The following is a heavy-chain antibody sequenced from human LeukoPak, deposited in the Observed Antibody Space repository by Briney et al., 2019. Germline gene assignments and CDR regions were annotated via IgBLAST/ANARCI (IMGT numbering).Heavy chain of an antibody. CDR2: INHSGST. D-gene: IGHD3-10*01. CDR1: GGSISSYY. CDR3: ARNNYGSGTKFKY. J-gene: IGHJ4*02. Sequence: PSETLSLTCTVSGGSISSYYWSWIRQPPGKGLEWIGEINHSGSTNYNPSLKSRVTISVDTSKNQFSLKLSSVTAADTAVYYCARNNYGSGTKFKYWGQGTLVTVSS. V-gene: IGHV4-34*01.